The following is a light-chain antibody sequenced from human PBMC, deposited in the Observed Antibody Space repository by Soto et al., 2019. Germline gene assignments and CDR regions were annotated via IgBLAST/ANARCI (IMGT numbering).Light chain of an antibody. Sequence: EIVMTQSPATLSVSPGERATLSCRASQSVGSNLAWYQQKAGQAPRLLIYGASTRATGIPDRFSGSGSGTEFTLTISRLESEDFAVYYCQQYNNWPPVTFGQGTRLDIK. CDR3: QQYNNWPPVT. CDR2: GAS. CDR1: QSVGSN. J-gene: IGKJ5*01. V-gene: IGKV3-15*01.